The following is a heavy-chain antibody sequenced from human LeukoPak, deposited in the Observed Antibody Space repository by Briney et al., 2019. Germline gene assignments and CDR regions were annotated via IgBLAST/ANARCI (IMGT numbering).Heavy chain of an antibody. CDR2: ISGSGSRT. CDR3: AKDPHFDFWSGYSYHLDQ. Sequence: GGSLRLSCVASGFTFSSYAINWVRQAPGKGPEWVSGISGSGSRTYYADSVKGRFIISRDNDENTLYLQMHSLRADDTAVYYCAKDPHFDFWSGYSYHLDQWGQGTLVTVSS. J-gene: IGHJ4*02. CDR1: GFTFSSYA. V-gene: IGHV3-23*01. D-gene: IGHD3-3*01.